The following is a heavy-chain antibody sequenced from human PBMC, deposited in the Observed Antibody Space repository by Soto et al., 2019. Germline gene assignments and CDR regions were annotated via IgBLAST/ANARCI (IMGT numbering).Heavy chain of an antibody. J-gene: IGHJ4*02. CDR1: GYTFTSYA. CDR3: ARGRVGATLDY. D-gene: IGHD1-26*01. CDR2: INAGNGNT. Sequence: ASVKVSCKASGYTFTSYAMHWVRQAPGQRLEWMGWINAGNGNTKYSRKFQGRVTITRDTSASTAYMELSSLRSEDTAVYYCARGRVGATLDYWGQGTLVTVSS. V-gene: IGHV1-3*01.